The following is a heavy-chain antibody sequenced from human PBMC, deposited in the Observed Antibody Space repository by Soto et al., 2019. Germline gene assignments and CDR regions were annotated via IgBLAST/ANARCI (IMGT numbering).Heavy chain of an antibody. J-gene: IGHJ6*02. CDR1: GYSFTTYG. CDR2: ISAYNGNT. Sequence: QVQLVQSGGEVKKPGASVKVSCKTSGYSFTTYGISWVRQAPGQGLEWMGWISAYNGNTNYAQKLQGRVTMTTDTSTRTAHMELGSRRSDDTAVYGCARAGPAPYYYYGMDVWGQGSTVTVSS. V-gene: IGHV1-18*01. CDR3: ARAGPAPYYYYGMDV.